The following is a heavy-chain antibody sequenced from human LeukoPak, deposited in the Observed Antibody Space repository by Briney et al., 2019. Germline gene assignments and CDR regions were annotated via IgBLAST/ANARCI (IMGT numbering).Heavy chain of an antibody. D-gene: IGHD3-22*01. V-gene: IGHV4-34*01. CDR1: GGSFSGYY. CDR2: INHSGSA. J-gene: IGHJ4*02. Sequence: SETLSLTCAVYGGSFSGYYWSWIRQPPGKGLEWIGEINHSGSANYNPSLKSRVTISVDTSKNQFSLKLSSVTAADTAVYYCARVSDSSGYYLFDYWGQGTLVTVSS. CDR3: ARVSDSSGYYLFDY.